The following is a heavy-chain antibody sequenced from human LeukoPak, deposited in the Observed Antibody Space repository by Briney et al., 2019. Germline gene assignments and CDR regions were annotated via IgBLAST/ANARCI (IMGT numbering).Heavy chain of an antibody. CDR2: ISSRSGDI. J-gene: IGHJ5*02. Sequence: GGSLRLSCAASGFTFSSYSMNWVRQAPGKGLEWVSSISSRSGDIYYADSVKGRFTISRDNVKNSLYLQMNSLRAEDTAVYFCARRGTDYCTPSSCHPNWFAPWGQGTQVTVSS. D-gene: IGHD4-11*01. V-gene: IGHV3-21*04. CDR1: GFTFSSYS. CDR3: ARRGTDYCTPSSCHPNWFAP.